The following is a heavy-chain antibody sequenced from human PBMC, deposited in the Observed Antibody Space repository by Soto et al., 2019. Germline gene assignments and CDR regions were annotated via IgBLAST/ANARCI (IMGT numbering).Heavy chain of an antibody. J-gene: IGHJ4*02. D-gene: IGHD5-12*01. CDR1: GFSFSSYA. CDR2: ISGSGGST. CDR3: AKDLVLYDPSFLTDY. V-gene: IGHV3-23*01. Sequence: AGTLTLSCAASGFSFSSYAFSWVRLAPGKGLERVLAISGSGGSTYYADSVKGRFTISRDNSKNTLYLQLNSLRAEDTAVYYCAKDLVLYDPSFLTDYWGQGTLVTVSS.